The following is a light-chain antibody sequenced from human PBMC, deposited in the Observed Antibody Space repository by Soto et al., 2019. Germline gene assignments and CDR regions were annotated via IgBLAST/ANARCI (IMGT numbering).Light chain of an antibody. CDR2: SNN. V-gene: IGLV1-44*01. CDR3: AAWDDSLNGVV. CDR1: SSNIGRNT. Sequence: QSVLTQPPSASGTSGQRVTISCSGSSSNIGRNTVNWYQQLPGTAPRLLIYSNNQRPSGVPDRFSGSKSGTSASLAISGLQSEDEADYYCAAWDDSLNGVVFGGGTQLTVL. J-gene: IGLJ2*01.